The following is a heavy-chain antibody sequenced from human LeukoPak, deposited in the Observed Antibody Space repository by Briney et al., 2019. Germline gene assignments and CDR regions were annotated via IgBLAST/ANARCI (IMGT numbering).Heavy chain of an antibody. V-gene: IGHV4-59*01. CDR1: GGSISNYY. CDR3: ARAPAAGDYYGMDV. D-gene: IGHD6-13*01. CDR2: IYYSGST. J-gene: IGHJ6*02. Sequence: SETLSLTCTVSGGSISNYYWIWIRQPSGKGLDPIGYIYYSGSTDYNPSLKSRVAISVDTSKNQFCLRLSSVTAADTAVYYCARAPAAGDYYGMDVWGQGTTVTVSS.